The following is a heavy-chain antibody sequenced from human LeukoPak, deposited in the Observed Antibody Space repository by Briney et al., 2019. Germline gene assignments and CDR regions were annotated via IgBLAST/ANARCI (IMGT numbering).Heavy chain of an antibody. D-gene: IGHD4-17*01. V-gene: IGHV3-23*01. CDR2: ISGSGGST. CDR1: GFTFSSYA. CDR3: AKDRTTVTHSGYFDY. J-gene: IGHJ4*02. Sequence: PGGSLRLSCAASGFTFSSYAMSWVRQAPGKGLEWVSAISGSGGSTYYADSVKGRFTISRDNSKNTLYLQMNSLRDEDTAVYYCAKDRTTVTHSGYFDYWGQGALVTVSS.